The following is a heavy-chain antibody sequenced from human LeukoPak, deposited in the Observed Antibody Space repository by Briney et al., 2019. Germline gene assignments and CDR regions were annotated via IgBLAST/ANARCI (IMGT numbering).Heavy chain of an antibody. J-gene: IGHJ6*03. Sequence: PGGSLRLSCAASGFTFDDYGMSWVRQAPGKGLEWVSGINWNGGSTGYADSVKGRFTISSDNATNSLYLQMNSLRAEDTALYYCAREDWVPDCSGGSCYYMDAWGKGTTVTVSS. V-gene: IGHV3-20*04. CDR2: INWNGGST. CDR3: AREDWVPDCSGGSCYYMDA. CDR1: GFTFDDYG. D-gene: IGHD2-15*01.